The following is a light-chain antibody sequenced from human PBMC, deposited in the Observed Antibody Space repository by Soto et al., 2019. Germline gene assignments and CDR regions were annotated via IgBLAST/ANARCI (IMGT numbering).Light chain of an antibody. CDR1: QDISSF. V-gene: IGKV1-9*01. Sequence: IQLTQSPSSLSASVGDRVTITCRASQDISSFLAWYQQKPGKAPNLLIYVASTLQSGVPSRFNGSGSGTEFTLTISSLQPDDFATYYCQQYNSYSPVTFGQGTKVEIK. J-gene: IGKJ1*01. CDR3: QQYNSYSPVT. CDR2: VAS.